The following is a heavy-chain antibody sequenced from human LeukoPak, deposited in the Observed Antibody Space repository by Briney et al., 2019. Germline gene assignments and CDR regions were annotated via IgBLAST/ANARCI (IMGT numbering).Heavy chain of an antibody. V-gene: IGHV1-8*03. Sequence: EASVKVSCKASGGTFSSYAISWVRQAPGQGLEWMGWMNPNSGNTAYAQKFQGRVTITSDTSITTAYMELSSLRSEDTAVYYCATSLFCSNGVCYTGGYYFDYWGQGTLVTVSS. J-gene: IGHJ4*02. CDR1: GGTFSSYA. D-gene: IGHD2-8*01. CDR2: MNPNSGNT. CDR3: ATSLFCSNGVCYTGGYYFDY.